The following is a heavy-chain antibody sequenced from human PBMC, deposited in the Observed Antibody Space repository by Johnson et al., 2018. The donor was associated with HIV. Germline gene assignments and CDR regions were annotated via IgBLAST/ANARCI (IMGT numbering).Heavy chain of an antibody. J-gene: IGHJ3*02. CDR3: ARGAWDSRGYYTRIGAFDI. D-gene: IGHD3-22*01. Sequence: QVQLVESGGGLVKPGGSLRLSCAASGFTFSDYYMSWIRQAPGKGLEWVSYITSSGTTIYYADSVKGRFTIPRENAKNSVYLQMNSLRVEDTALYSCARGAWDSRGYYTRIGAFDIWGQGTMVTVSS. V-gene: IGHV3-11*04. CDR1: GFTFSDYY. CDR2: ITSSGTTI.